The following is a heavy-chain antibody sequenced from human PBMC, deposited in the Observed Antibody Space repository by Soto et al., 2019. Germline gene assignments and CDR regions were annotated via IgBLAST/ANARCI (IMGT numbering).Heavy chain of an antibody. Sequence: QITLNESGPTQVKPRQTLTLTCTFSGFSLTTSGVGVGWIHQSPGKDPEWLALIYWDDDKRYSPSLKSRLTITNDTSKNQVVLTMADLDPAEKSTYYSAHRGLRMVFGIVATTAIDFDFWGQGTPVSVSS. CDR2: IYWDDDK. V-gene: IGHV2-5*02. CDR3: AHRGLRMVFGIVATTAIDFDF. D-gene: IGHD3-3*01. CDR1: GFSLTTSGVG. J-gene: IGHJ4*02.